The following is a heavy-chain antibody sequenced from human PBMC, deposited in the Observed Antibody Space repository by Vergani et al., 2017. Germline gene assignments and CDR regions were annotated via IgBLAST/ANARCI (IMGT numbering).Heavy chain of an antibody. Sequence: EVQLVQSGAEVKKPGESLKISCKGSGYSFTSYWIGWVRQMPGKGLEWMGIIYPGDSDTRYSPAFKGQVTISADKSISTAYLQWSSLKASDTAMYYCARQSSSSIYYYYGMDVWGQGTTVTVSS. CDR1: GYSFTSYW. J-gene: IGHJ6*02. V-gene: IGHV5-51*01. CDR3: ARQSSSSIYYYYGMDV. CDR2: IYPGDSDT. D-gene: IGHD6-13*01.